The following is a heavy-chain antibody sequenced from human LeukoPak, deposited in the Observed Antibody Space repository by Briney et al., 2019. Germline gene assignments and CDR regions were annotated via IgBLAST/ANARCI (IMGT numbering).Heavy chain of an antibody. CDR3: AKDRRRYCSSTSCTGYFDY. J-gene: IGHJ4*02. D-gene: IGHD2-2*01. V-gene: IGHV3-23*01. CDR1: GFTFSSYA. Sequence: GGSLRLSCAASGFTFSSYAMGWVRQAPGKGLEWVSAISGSGGSTYYADSVKGRFTISRDNSKNTLYLQMDSLRAEDTAVYYCAKDRRRYCSSTSCTGYFDYWGQGTLVTVSS. CDR2: ISGSGGST.